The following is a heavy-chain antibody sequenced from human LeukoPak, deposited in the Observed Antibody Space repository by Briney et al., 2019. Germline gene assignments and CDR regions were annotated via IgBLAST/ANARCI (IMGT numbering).Heavy chain of an antibody. J-gene: IGHJ4*02. D-gene: IGHD3-22*01. CDR2: IYYSGST. Sequence: SETLSLTCTVSGGSISSYYWSWIRQPPGKGLEWIGYIYYSGSTNYNPSLKSRVTISVDTSKNQFSLKLSSVTAADTAVYYRAGAYYYDSSGYYRFDYWGQGTLVTVSS. CDR1: GGSISSYY. V-gene: IGHV4-59*08. CDR3: AGAYYYDSSGYYRFDY.